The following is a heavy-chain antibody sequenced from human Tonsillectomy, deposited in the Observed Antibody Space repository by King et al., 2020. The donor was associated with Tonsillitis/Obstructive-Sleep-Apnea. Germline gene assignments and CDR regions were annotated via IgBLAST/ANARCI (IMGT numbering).Heavy chain of an antibody. CDR3: ARVLLVPAAIDY. V-gene: IGHV1-18*01. Sequence: QLVQSGAEVKKPGASVKVSCKASGYTFFNYGISWVRQAPGQGLELMGGIRAYNGDTIDEQMLQGRVPMTTDTSTSTAYMELRRLRSDDTAVYYCARVLLVPAAIDYWGQGTLVTVSS. J-gene: IGHJ4*02. D-gene: IGHD2-2*01. CDR1: GYTFFNYG. CDR2: IRAYNGDT.